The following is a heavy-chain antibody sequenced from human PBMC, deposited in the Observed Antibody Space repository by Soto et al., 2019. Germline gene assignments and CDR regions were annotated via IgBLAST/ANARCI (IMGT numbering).Heavy chain of an antibody. D-gene: IGHD6-13*01. CDR2: IYYSGST. J-gene: IGHJ5*02. CDR1: GGSISSGGYY. Sequence: PSEILSLTCTVSGGSISSGGYYWSWIRQHPGKGLEWIGYIYYSGSTYYNPSLKSRVTISVDTSKNQFSLKLSSVTAADTAVYYCARDRLDPIAAAGTGWFDPWGQGTLVTVSS. V-gene: IGHV4-31*03. CDR3: ARDRLDPIAAAGTGWFDP.